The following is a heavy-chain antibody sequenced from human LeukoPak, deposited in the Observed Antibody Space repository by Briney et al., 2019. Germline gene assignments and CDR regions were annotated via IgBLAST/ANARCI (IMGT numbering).Heavy chain of an antibody. Sequence: PGGSLRLSCAASGFTFSSYGMHWVRQAPGKGLEWVAPIWFDGSKKYYADSVKGRFTISRDNSKNTLYLQMNSLRVEDTAVYYCARVANITTFGMDVWGQGTTATVSS. J-gene: IGHJ6*02. D-gene: IGHD3-9*01. CDR1: GFTFSSYG. V-gene: IGHV3-33*01. CDR3: ARVANITTFGMDV. CDR2: IWFDGSKK.